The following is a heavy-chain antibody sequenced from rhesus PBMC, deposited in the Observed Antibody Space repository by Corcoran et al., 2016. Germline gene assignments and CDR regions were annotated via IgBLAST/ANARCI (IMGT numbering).Heavy chain of an antibody. CDR2: IYWDDDK. CDR1: GFSLSTSGMG. J-gene: IGHJ4*01. Sequence: QVTLKESGPALVKPTQTLTLTCTFSGFSLSTSGMGVGWIRQPPGKALEWLASIYWDDDKYYRTSLKSRLTISKDASKNQVVLTMTNMDPVDTATYYCARERQHDYWGQGVLVTVSS. V-gene: IGHV2S1*01. D-gene: IGHD6-25*01. CDR3: ARERQHDY.